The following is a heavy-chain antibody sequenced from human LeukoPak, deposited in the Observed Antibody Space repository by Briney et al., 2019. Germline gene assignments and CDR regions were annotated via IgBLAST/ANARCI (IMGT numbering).Heavy chain of an antibody. CDR1: GASISDYY. D-gene: IGHD1/OR15-1a*01. CDR3: ARGTLGTMNTLDC. J-gene: IGHJ4*02. V-gene: IGHV4-4*07. Sequence: PSETLSLTCNVSGASISDYYWTWIRQPAGRGLEWIGRTHVTENTKYNPSLRGRVTMSVDTSKKQVSLKLSSVTATDTAIYYCARGTLGTMNTLDCWGQGSLVTVSS. CDR2: THVTENT.